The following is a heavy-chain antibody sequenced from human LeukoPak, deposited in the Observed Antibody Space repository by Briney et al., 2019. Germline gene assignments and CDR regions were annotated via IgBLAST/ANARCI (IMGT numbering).Heavy chain of an antibody. CDR2: SYYRSMWFH. V-gene: IGHV6-1*01. D-gene: IGHD6-19*01. J-gene: IGHJ4*02. Sequence: SQTLSLTCDISGDSVSSNRASWNWIRQSPSRGLEWLGRSYYRSMWFHDYSVSVESRVTISPDSSKNQFSLQLNSVTPEDTAVYYCARADTSAWHKFDSWGQGTLVTV. CDR1: GDSVSSNRAS. CDR3: ARADTSAWHKFDS.